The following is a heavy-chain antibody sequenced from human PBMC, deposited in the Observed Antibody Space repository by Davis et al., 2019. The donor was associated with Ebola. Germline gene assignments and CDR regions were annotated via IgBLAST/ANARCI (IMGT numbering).Heavy chain of an antibody. D-gene: IGHD3-3*01. J-gene: IGHJ4*02. CDR3: ARERLSGFWSGYPDY. Sequence: GESLKISCAASGFSYYSYWMTSVRQAQGKGLEWVANINHDGSEKYYLDSVKGRFTISRDNAKNSVDLQMHSLRAEDTAVYYCARERLSGFWSGYPDYWGQGTLVTVSS. CDR2: INHDGSEK. CDR1: GFSYYSYW. V-gene: IGHV3-7*01.